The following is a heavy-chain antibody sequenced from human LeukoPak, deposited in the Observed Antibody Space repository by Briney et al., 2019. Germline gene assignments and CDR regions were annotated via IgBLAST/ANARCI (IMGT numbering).Heavy chain of an antibody. CDR2: IYYSGST. CDR3: ASTTSSSWPTGDLHAFDI. CDR1: GGSVSSGTYY. V-gene: IGHV4-61*01. Sequence: SSETLSLTCAVPGGSVSSGTYYWSWIRQPPGKGLEWIGYIYYSGSTNYNPSLKSRVTISVDTSKNQFSLKLSSVTAADTAVYYCASTTSSSWPTGDLHAFDIWGQGTMVTVSS. J-gene: IGHJ3*02. D-gene: IGHD6-13*01.